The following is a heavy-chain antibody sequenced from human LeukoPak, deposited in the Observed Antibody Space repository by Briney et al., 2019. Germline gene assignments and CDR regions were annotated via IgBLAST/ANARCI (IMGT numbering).Heavy chain of an antibody. CDR2: ISSSSSYI. CDR3: ARDYSLEWFGELCADY. D-gene: IGHD3-10*01. V-gene: IGHV3-21*01. J-gene: IGHJ4*02. Sequence: GGSLRLSCAAPGFTFSSYSMNWVRQAPGKGLEWVSSISSSSSYIYYADSVKGRFTISRDNAKNSLYLQMNSLRAEDTAVYYCARDYSLEWFGELCADYWGQGTLVTVSS. CDR1: GFTFSSYS.